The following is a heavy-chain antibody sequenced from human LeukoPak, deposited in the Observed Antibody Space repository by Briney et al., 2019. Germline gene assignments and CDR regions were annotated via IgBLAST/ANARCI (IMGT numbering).Heavy chain of an antibody. V-gene: IGHV4-4*02. CDR3: ARDSAYGDYGRRAFDI. D-gene: IGHD4-17*01. J-gene: IGHJ3*02. CDR2: IYYSGST. Sequence: PSGTLSLTCAVSGGSISSNNWWGWVRQPPGKGLEWIGYIYYSGSTNYNPSLKSRVTISVDTSKNQFSLKLSSVTAADTAVYYCARDSAYGDYGRRAFDIWGQGTMVTVSS. CDR1: GGSISSNNW.